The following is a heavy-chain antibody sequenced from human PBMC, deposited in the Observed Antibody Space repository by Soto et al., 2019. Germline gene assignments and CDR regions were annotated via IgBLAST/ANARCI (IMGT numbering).Heavy chain of an antibody. CDR3: ARSARYGVVGDY. CDR1: GDSIYRSYW. D-gene: IGHD2-15*01. J-gene: IGHJ4*01. Sequence: QVQLLESGPGLVKPSGTLSLTCGVSGDSIYRSYWWSWVRRPPGKGPEWIGEIFHTGTTNYNPSLKRRLSMSVDTSKKEISLKLDSVTAADTAVYFCARSARYGVVGDYWGHGTGGTVSS. CDR2: IFHTGTT. V-gene: IGHV4-4*02.